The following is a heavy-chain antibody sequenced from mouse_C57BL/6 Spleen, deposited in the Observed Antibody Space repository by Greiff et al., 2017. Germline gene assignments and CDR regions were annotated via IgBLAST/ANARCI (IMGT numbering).Heavy chain of an antibody. Sequence: EVQGVESGGGLVKPGGSLKLSCAASGFTFSSYTMSWVRQTPEKRLEWVATISGGGGNTYYPDSVKGRFTISRDNAKNTLYLQMSSLRSEDTALYYCARHYDYDVCDYWGQGTTLTVSS. V-gene: IGHV5-9*01. CDR3: ARHYDYDVCDY. D-gene: IGHD2-4*01. CDR2: ISGGGGNT. J-gene: IGHJ2*01. CDR1: GFTFSSYT.